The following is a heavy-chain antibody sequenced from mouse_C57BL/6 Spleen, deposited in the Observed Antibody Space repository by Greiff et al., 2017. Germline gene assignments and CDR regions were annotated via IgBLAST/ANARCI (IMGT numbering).Heavy chain of an antibody. CDR1: GFTFSSYT. Sequence: VESGGGLVKPGGFLKLSCAASGFTFSSYTMSWVRQTPEKRLEWVATISGGGGNTYSPASVKGRFTIYRDNAKYTLYLHMSSLRSEGTALDYCARGGAWFAYWGQGTLVTVSA. V-gene: IGHV5-9*01. CDR2: ISGGGGNT. J-gene: IGHJ3*01. CDR3: ARGGAWFAY.